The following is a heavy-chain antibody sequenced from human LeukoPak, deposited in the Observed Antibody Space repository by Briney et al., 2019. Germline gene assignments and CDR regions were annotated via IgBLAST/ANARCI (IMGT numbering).Heavy chain of an antibody. V-gene: IGHV4-30-4*01. D-gene: IGHD3-9*01. CDR1: GGSISSCDYY. Sequence: SQTLSLTCTVSGGSISSCDYYWSWIRQPPGKGLEWIGYIYYSGSNYYNPPLKSRVTISVDTSKNQFSLKLSSVTAADTAVYYCARENYDILTGYYSDLYYYYGMDVWGQGTTVTVSS. CDR2: IYYSGSN. J-gene: IGHJ6*02. CDR3: ARENYDILTGYYSDLYYYYGMDV.